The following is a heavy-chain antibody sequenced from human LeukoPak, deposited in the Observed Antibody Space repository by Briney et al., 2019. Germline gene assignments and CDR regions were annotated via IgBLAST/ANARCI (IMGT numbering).Heavy chain of an antibody. J-gene: IGHJ4*02. CDR1: GFTFSSYA. CDR3: AKLSVTTVTTSLSHIDY. Sequence: SGGSLRLSCAASGFTFSSYAMSWVRQAPGKGLEWVSAISGSGGSTYYADSVKGRFTISRDNSKNTLYLQMNSLRAEDTAVYYCAKLSVTTVTTSLSHIDYWGQGTLVTVSS. CDR2: ISGSGGST. D-gene: IGHD4-17*01. V-gene: IGHV3-23*01.